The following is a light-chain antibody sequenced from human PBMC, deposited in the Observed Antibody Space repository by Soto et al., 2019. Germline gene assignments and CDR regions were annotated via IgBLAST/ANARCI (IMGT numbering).Light chain of an antibody. V-gene: IGKV1-39*01. J-gene: IGKJ4*01. CDR3: QQSYITPLT. CDR2: AAS. CDR1: QSISSY. Sequence: DIPMTQSPSSLSASVGDRVTITCRASQSISSYLNWYQHNQGKAPSLLIYAASTLESGVPSRFSASGSGTDFTLTISSLQPEDFATYYCQQSYITPLTFGGGTKVEIK.